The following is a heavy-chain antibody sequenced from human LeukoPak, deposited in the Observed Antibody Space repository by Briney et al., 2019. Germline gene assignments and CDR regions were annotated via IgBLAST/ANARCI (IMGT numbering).Heavy chain of an antibody. CDR1: GGSISSYY. D-gene: IGHD3-9*01. CDR2: IHTSGST. Sequence: PSETLSLTCTVSGGSISSYYWSWIRQPAGKGLEWIGRIHTSGSTNYNPSLKSRVTMSVDTSKNQFSLKLSSVTAADTAVYYCARHYAWYYDILTGYFSWFDPWGQGTLVTVSS. V-gene: IGHV4-4*07. J-gene: IGHJ5*02. CDR3: ARHYAWYYDILTGYFSWFDP.